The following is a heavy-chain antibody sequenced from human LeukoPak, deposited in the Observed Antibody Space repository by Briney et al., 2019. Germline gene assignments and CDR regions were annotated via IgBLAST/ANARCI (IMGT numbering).Heavy chain of an antibody. CDR3: ARGQWLVLMGIDY. J-gene: IGHJ4*02. CDR1: GFTFSSYW. Sequence: GGSLRLTCAASGFTFSSYWMHWVRQAPGKGLVWVSRINSDGSSTSYADSVKGRFTISRDNAKNTLYLQMNSLRAEDTAVYYCARGQWLVLMGIDYWGQGTLVTVSS. V-gene: IGHV3-74*01. D-gene: IGHD6-19*01. CDR2: INSDGSST.